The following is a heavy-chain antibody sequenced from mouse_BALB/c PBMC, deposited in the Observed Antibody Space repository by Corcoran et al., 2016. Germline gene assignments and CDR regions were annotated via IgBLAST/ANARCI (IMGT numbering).Heavy chain of an antibody. CDR2: INTYTGEP. CDR1: GYTFTNYG. J-gene: IGHJ2*01. Sequence: QIPLVQSGPELKKPGETVKISCKASGYTFTNYGMNWVKQAPGKGLKWMGWINTYTGEPTYADDFKGRFAFSLETSASTAYLQINNLKNEDMATYFCAKGNYYFDYWCQGTTLTVSS. D-gene: IGHD2-1*01. V-gene: IGHV9-1*02. CDR3: AKGNYYFDY.